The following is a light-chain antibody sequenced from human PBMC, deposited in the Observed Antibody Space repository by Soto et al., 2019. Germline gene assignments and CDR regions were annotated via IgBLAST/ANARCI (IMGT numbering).Light chain of an antibody. CDR2: AAS. CDR1: QGIASS. Sequence: DIHLTQSPSFLSASVGDRVTITCRASQGIASSLAWYQQKAGKAPKLLIYAASTLESGVPSRFSGSGSGTEFTHTISSLQPEDIAISYCQQFNSYPLTFGGGTKAEIK. V-gene: IGKV1-9*01. CDR3: QQFNSYPLT. J-gene: IGKJ4*01.